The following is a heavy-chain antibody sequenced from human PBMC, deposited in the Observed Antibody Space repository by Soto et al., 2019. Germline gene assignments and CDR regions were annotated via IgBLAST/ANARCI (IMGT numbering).Heavy chain of an antibody. CDR1: GGSFSCYY. D-gene: IGHD1-7*01. CDR3: ASRDPGTSVDY. V-gene: IGHV4-34*01. CDR2: IYRTGST. J-gene: IGHJ4*02. Sequence: SETLSLTCAVYGGSFSCYYWSWVRQPPGQGLEWIGEIYRTGSTNYNPSLKSRVTISLDKSENQFSLKVTSLTAADTAVYYCASRDPGTSVDYWGQGTLVTVSS.